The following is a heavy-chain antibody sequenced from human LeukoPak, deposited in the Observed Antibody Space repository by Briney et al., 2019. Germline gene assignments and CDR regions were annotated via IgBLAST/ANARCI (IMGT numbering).Heavy chain of an antibody. CDR3: ARGMDTSAWFWFDP. Sequence: SQTLSLTCAISGDSVSSNNAAWNWIRQSPSRGLEWLGRTYYRSKWYNDYAISVKSRVTINPDTSKNQFSLQLNSVTPEDTAMYYCARGMDTSAWFWFDPWGQGTLVTVSS. J-gene: IGHJ5*02. V-gene: IGHV6-1*01. D-gene: IGHD6-19*01. CDR2: TYYRSKWYN. CDR1: GDSVSSNNAA.